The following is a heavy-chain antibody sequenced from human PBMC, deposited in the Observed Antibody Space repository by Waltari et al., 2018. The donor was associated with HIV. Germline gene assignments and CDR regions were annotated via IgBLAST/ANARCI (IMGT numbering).Heavy chain of an antibody. D-gene: IGHD3-16*01. Sequence: QVYLMESGGGVVQPGWSLKLPCAGSGFTFSSYGMHWVRQAPGKGLGWVAVIWSDGYNKFYADSVRGRFTFSRDNSKYTLSLQMNSLRAEDTALYYCVKERGPFNGFDIWGQGTMVTVSS. CDR2: IWSDGYNK. CDR3: VKERGPFNGFDI. J-gene: IGHJ3*02. V-gene: IGHV3-33*06. CDR1: GFTFSSYG.